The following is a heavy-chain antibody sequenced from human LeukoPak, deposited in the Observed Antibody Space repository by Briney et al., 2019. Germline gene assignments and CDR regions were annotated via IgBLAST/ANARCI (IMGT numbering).Heavy chain of an antibody. V-gene: IGHV3-33*01. CDR3: ARAPYYYDSSGYYYVFDY. J-gene: IGHJ4*02. CDR1: GFIFSRYG. Sequence: GGSLRLSCAASGFIFSRYGMHWVRQAPGKGLEWVAVIWYDGSNKYYADSVKGRFTISRDNSKNTLYLQMNSLRAEDTAVYYCARAPYYYDSSGYYYVFDYWGQGTLVTVS. CDR2: IWYDGSNK. D-gene: IGHD3-22*01.